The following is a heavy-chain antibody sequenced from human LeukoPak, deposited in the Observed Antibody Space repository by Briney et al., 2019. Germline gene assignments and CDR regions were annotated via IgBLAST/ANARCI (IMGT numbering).Heavy chain of an antibody. Sequence: GESLKISCXGSGYSFTGYWIGWVRQMPGKGLEWMGIIYPGDSDTRYSPSFQGQVTISADKSISTAYLQWSSLKASDTAMYYCARLAYCGGDCYSASPDYWGQGTLVTVSS. J-gene: IGHJ4*02. CDR1: GYSFTGYW. D-gene: IGHD2-21*02. V-gene: IGHV5-51*01. CDR2: IYPGDSDT. CDR3: ARLAYCGGDCYSASPDY.